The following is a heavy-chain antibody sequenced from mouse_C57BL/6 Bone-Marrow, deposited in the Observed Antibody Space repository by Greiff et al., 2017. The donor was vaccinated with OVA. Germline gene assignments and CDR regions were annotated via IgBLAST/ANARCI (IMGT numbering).Heavy chain of an antibody. Sequence: ESGPGLVKPSQSLSLTCSVTGYSITSGYYWNWIRQFPGNKLEWMGYISYDGSNNYNPSLKNRISITRDTSKNQFFLKLNSVTTEDTATYYCARAGLREFAYWGQGTLVTVSA. D-gene: IGHD2-4*01. CDR2: ISYDGSN. CDR1: GYSITSGYY. V-gene: IGHV3-6*01. CDR3: ARAGLREFAY. J-gene: IGHJ3*01.